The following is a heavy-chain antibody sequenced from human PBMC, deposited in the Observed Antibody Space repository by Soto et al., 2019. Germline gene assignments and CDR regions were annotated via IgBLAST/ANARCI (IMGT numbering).Heavy chain of an antibody. J-gene: IGHJ4*02. CDR2: ISYDGSNK. CDR3: AKDLTVTTDY. CDR1: GFTFSSYG. V-gene: IGHV3-30*18. D-gene: IGHD4-17*01. Sequence: ESGGGVVQPGRSLRLSCAASGFTFSSYGMHWVRQAPGKGLEWVAVISYDGSNKYYADSVKGRFTISRDNSKNTLYLQMNSLRAEDTAVYYCAKDLTVTTDYWGQGTLVTVSS.